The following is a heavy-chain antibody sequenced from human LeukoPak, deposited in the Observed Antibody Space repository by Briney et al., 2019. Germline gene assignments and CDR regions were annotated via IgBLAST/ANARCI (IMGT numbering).Heavy chain of an antibody. Sequence: GSLLLSFAASGFTFSSYAMSWVRPAPGKGLEWVSAISGSGGSTYYSDSVKGRFTISRDNSKNTLYLQMNSLRAEDTAVYYCAKSPSGYSYGYWGEGTLVTVSS. CDR3: AKSPSGYSYGY. CDR1: GFTFSSYA. CDR2: ISGSGGST. J-gene: IGHJ4*02. D-gene: IGHD5-18*01. V-gene: IGHV3-23*01.